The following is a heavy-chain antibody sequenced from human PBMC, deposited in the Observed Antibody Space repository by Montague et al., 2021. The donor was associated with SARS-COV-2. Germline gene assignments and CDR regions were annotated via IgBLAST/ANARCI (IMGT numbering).Heavy chain of an antibody. CDR1: GGSISRYY. Sequence: SETLSLTCTVSGGSISRYYWNWIRQPPGKGLEWIAYIYYSGSTNYNPSLKSRVTISVDTSKNQFSLKLSSVTAADTAVYYCARSRENYNILTGYPYYFAYWGQGTLVTVSS. V-gene: IGHV4-59*01. J-gene: IGHJ4*02. CDR2: IYYSGST. CDR3: ARSRENYNILTGYPYYFAY. D-gene: IGHD3-9*01.